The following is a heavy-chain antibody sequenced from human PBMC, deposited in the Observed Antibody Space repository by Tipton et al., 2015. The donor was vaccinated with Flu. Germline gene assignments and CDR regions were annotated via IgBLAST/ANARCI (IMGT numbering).Heavy chain of an antibody. CDR1: GGSISSSSYY. J-gene: IGHJ6*02. V-gene: IGHV4-39*07. CDR2: IYYSGST. Sequence: TLSLTCTVSGGSISSSSYYWGWIRQPPGKGLEWIGSIYYSGSTYYNPSLKSRVTTSVDTSKNQFSLKLSSVTAADTAVYYCARVTGPPYYYGMDVWGQGTTVTVSS. CDR3: ARVTGPPYYYGMDV.